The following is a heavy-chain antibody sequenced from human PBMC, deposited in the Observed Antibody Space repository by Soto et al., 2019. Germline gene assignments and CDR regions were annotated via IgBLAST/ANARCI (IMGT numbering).Heavy chain of an antibody. CDR1: GGSISSSSYY. D-gene: IGHD2-8*01. Sequence: QLQLQESGPGLVKPSETLSLTCTVSGGSISSSSYYWGWIRQPPGKGLEWIGSIYYSGSTYYNPSLKSRVTISVDTSKNQFSLKLSSVTAADTAVYYWARRYGVVNDYWGQEPWSPSPQ. V-gene: IGHV4-39*01. CDR3: ARRYGVVNDY. J-gene: IGHJ4*01. CDR2: IYYSGST.